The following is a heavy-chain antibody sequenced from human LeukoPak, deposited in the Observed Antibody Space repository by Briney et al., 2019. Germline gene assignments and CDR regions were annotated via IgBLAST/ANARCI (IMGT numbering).Heavy chain of an antibody. CDR3: ARRYYYGSGSPEY. Sequence: SETLSLTCAVSGDSISTSAYYWDWSRQPPGKGLEWIGNIYYDGNTRYNPSLKSRVTISVDRSKNQFPLKLSSVTAADTAVYYCARRYYYGSGSPEYWGQGSLVTVSS. CDR1: GDSISTSAYY. CDR2: IYYDGNT. D-gene: IGHD3-10*01. V-gene: IGHV4-39*01. J-gene: IGHJ4*02.